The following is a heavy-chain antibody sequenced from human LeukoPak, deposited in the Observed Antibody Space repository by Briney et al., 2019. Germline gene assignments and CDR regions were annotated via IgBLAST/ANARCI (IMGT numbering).Heavy chain of an antibody. V-gene: IGHV4-59*01. CDR1: GGSISSYY. Sequence: SETLSLTCTVSGGSISSYYWSWIRQPPGKGLEWIGYIYYSGSTNYNPSLKSRVTISVDTSKNQFSLKLSSVTAADTAVYYCARGWRIGLWFGELLNWGQGTLVTVSS. CDR3: ARGWRIGLWFGELLN. D-gene: IGHD3-10*01. J-gene: IGHJ4*02. CDR2: IYYSGST.